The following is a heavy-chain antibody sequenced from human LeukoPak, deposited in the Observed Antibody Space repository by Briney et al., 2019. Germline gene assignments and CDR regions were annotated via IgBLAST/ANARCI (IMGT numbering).Heavy chain of an antibody. CDR1: GGSISSSSYY. Sequence: SETLSLTCTVSGGSISSSSYYWGWIRQPPGKGLEWIGSIYYSGSTYYNPPLKSRVTISVDTSKNQFSLKLSSVTAADTAVYYCARHQPPRVSYQADYWGQGTLVTVSS. J-gene: IGHJ4*02. CDR2: IYYSGST. V-gene: IGHV4-39*01. CDR3: ARHQPPRVSYQADY. D-gene: IGHD1-26*01.